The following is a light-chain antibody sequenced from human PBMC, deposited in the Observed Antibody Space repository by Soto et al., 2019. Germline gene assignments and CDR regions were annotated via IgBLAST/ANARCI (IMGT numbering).Light chain of an antibody. Sequence: QSALTQPASVSGSPGQSITISCTGTSSDVGSYNLVSWYQQHPGKAPKLMIYEVSKRPSGVSNRFSGSKSGNTASLTISGFQAEDEADYYCCSYAGSSTPYVFGTGTKVPS. CDR2: EVS. J-gene: IGLJ1*01. V-gene: IGLV2-23*02. CDR3: CSYAGSSTPYV. CDR1: SSDVGSYNL.